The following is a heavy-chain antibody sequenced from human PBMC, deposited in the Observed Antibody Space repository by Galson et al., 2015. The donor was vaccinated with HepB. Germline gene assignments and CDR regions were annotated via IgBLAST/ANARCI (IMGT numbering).Heavy chain of an antibody. D-gene: IGHD5-12*01. CDR3: AKSGSGWLRSAYYYYMDV. CDR1: GFTFSSYG. V-gene: IGHV3-30*18. CDR2: ISYDGNNK. J-gene: IGHJ6*03. Sequence: SLRLSCAASGFTFSSYGMHWVRQAPGKGLEWVAVISYDGNNKYYADSVKGRFTISRDNSKNTLYLQMNSLRAEDTAVYYCAKSGSGWLRSAYYYYMDVWGKGTTVTVSS.